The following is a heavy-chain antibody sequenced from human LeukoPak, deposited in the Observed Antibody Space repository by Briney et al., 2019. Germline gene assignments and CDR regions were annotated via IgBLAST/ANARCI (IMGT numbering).Heavy chain of an antibody. Sequence: ASVKVSCKASGYTFSTYGISWVRQAHGQGLEWLGWISPHNGNTNYAQKFQGRVTLTTDTSANTAYLELRSLRSDDTALYYCARDHLDIVPTIYSFWGQGTLVTVSS. CDR1: GYTFSTYG. V-gene: IGHV1-18*01. CDR3: ARDHLDIVPTIYSF. J-gene: IGHJ4*02. CDR2: ISPHNGNT. D-gene: IGHD5-12*01.